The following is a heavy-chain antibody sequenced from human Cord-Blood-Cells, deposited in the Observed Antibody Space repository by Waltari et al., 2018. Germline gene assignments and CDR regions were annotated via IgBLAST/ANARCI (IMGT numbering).Heavy chain of an antibody. J-gene: IGHJ3*02. CDR3: ARLQYSGSYYPPPPGHAFDI. V-gene: IGHV4-39*01. D-gene: IGHD1-26*01. Sequence: QLQLQESGPGLVKPSETLSLTCTVSGGSISSSSYYWGWIPQPPGKGLEWIGSIYYSGSTYYNPSLRSRVTISVDTSKNQFYLKLSSVTAADTAVYYCARLQYSGSYYPPPPGHAFDIWGQGTMVTVSS. CDR2: IYYSGST. CDR1: GGSISSSSYY.